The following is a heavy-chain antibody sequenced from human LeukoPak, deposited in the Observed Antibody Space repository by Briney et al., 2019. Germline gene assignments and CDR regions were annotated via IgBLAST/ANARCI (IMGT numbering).Heavy chain of an antibody. D-gene: IGHD3-10*01. CDR1: GGSISSGSYF. J-gene: IGHJ4*02. CDR2: IYSSGNT. CDR3: ARASLDSENYGRYFDY. Sequence: SETLSLTCTVSGGSISSGSYFWIWIRQPAGRGLEWIGRIYSSGNTNYNPSLKSRVTTSVDTSKNQFSLKLTSVTAADTAVYYCARASLDSENYGRYFDYWGQGTLVTVSS. V-gene: IGHV4-61*02.